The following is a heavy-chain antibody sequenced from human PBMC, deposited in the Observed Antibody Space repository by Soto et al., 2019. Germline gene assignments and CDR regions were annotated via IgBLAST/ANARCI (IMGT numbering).Heavy chain of an antibody. D-gene: IGHD3-10*01. CDR3: ARDRVLLWLGELPEYYYYGMDV. V-gene: IGHV4-4*02. Sequence: TSETLSLTCAVSGGSISSSNWWSWVRQPPGKGLEWIGEIYHSGSTNYNPSLKSRVTISVDTSKNQFSLKLSSVTAADTAVYYCARDRVLLWLGELPEYYYYGMDVWGQGTTVTVSS. CDR2: IYHSGST. J-gene: IGHJ6*02. CDR1: GGSISSSNW.